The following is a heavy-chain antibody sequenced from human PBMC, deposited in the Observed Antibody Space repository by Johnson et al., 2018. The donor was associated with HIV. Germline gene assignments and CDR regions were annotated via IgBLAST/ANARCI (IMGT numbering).Heavy chain of an antibody. D-gene: IGHD1-1*01. CDR1: GFTFSSYA. J-gene: IGHJ3*02. CDR2: IRYDGSNK. CDR3: ARSRIGTFDAFDI. V-gene: IGHV3-30*04. Sequence: QVQLVESGGGMVQPGGSLRLSCAASGFTFSSYAMHWVRQAPGKGLEWVAFIRYDGSNKYYADSVKGRFTISTDNSKNTLYLQMNSLRAEDTAVYYCARSRIGTFDAFDIWGQGTMVTVSS.